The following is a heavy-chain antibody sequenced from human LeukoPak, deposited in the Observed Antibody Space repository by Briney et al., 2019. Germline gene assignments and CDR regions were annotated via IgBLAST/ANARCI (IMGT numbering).Heavy chain of an antibody. CDR1: GGTFSSYA. D-gene: IGHD2-15*01. Sequence: ASVKVSCNASGGTFSSYAISWVRQAPGQGLEWMGRIIPILGIANYSQKFQGRVTITADKSTSTAYMELSSLRSEDTAVYYCATSNPCSGGSCYFYNWFDPWGQGTLVTVSS. CDR3: ATSNPCSGGSCYFYNWFDP. V-gene: IGHV1-69*04. J-gene: IGHJ5*02. CDR2: IIPILGIA.